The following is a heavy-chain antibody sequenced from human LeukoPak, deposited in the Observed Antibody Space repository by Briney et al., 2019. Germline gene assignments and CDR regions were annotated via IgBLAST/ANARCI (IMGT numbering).Heavy chain of an antibody. CDR2: IDPTDSYT. CDR1: GYSFTSYW. CDR3: ARQLRVGTVQGFDP. D-gene: IGHD4-17*01. J-gene: IGHJ5*02. Sequence: GESLKISRKGSGYSFTSYWISWVRQMPGKGLEWMGRIDPTDSYTNYRPSFQGHVTISADKSISTVYLHWSSLKASDTAMYYCARQLRVGTVQGFDPWGQGTLVTVSS. V-gene: IGHV5-10-1*01.